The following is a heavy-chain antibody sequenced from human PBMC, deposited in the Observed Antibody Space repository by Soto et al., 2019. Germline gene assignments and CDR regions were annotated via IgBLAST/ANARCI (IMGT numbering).Heavy chain of an antibody. V-gene: IGHV1-18*01. J-gene: IGHJ4*02. CDR1: GYTFTSYG. Sequence: QVQLVQSGAEVKKPGASVKVSCKASGYTFTSYGISWVRQAPGQGLEWMGWISAYNGNTKYVQKFQGRVTMTTDTSTRTAYMERRSLRSDDTAVYYCARDAAAGLNDYWGQGTLVTVSS. CDR2: ISAYNGNT. CDR3: ARDAAAGLNDY. D-gene: IGHD6-13*01.